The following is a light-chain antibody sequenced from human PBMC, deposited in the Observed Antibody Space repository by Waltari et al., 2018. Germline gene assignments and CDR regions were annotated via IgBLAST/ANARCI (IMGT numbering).Light chain of an antibody. CDR1: SLKTYY. V-gene: IGLV3-19*01. CDR2: GKN. J-gene: IGLJ2*01. Sequence: SSELTQDPAVSVALGQTVKITCQGDSLKTYYPSWYQQKPGQAPVLGIYGKNIRPSGIPDRLAGSRSGNTASLAVTGAQAEDEADYYCNSRDTSGFPVVFGGGTKVTVL. CDR3: NSRDTSGFPVV.